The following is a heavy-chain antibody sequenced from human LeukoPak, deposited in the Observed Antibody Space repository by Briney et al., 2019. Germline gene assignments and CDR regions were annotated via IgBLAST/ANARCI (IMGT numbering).Heavy chain of an antibody. V-gene: IGHV1-58*01. D-gene: IGHD3-3*01. CDR1: GFTFTSSA. CDR3: AAATYYDFWSGYYTFDY. Sequence: SVKVSCKASGFTFTSSAVRWVRQARGQRLEWIGWIVVGSGNTNYAQKFQERVTITRDMSTSTAYMELSSLRSEDTAVYYCAAATYYDFWSGYYTFDYWGQGTLVTVSS. J-gene: IGHJ4*02. CDR2: IVVGSGNT.